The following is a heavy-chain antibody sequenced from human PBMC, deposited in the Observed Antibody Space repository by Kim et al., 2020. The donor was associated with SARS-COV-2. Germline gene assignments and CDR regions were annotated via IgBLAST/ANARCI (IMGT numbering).Heavy chain of an antibody. CDR2: IIGSGITI. CDR1: GFTFSSYE. D-gene: IGHD4-4*01. CDR3: ARGPNYSPFDY. J-gene: IGHJ4*02. Sequence: GGSLRLSCTASGFTFSSYEMNWVRKAPGKGREGVSYIIGSGITIYYADSVRGRFTISRDNDKNSLFLQMNSLRAEDTAAYYCARGPNYSPFDYWGQGT. V-gene: IGHV3-48*03.